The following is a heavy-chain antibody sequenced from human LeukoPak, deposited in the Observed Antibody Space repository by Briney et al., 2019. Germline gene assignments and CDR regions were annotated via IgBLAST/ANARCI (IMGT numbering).Heavy chain of an antibody. Sequence: GGSLRLSCAASGFTFSSYGMHWVRQAPGKGLEWVAVISYDGSNKYYADSVKGRFTISRDNSKNTLYLQMNSLRAEDTAVYYCARCSTSCSYFDYWGQGTLVTVSS. V-gene: IGHV3-30*19. CDR2: ISYDGSNK. J-gene: IGHJ4*02. CDR3: ARCSTSCSYFDY. CDR1: GFTFSSYG. D-gene: IGHD2-2*01.